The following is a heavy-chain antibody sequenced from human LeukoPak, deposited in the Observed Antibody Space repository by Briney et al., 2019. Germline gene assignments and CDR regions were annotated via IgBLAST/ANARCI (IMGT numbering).Heavy chain of an antibody. CDR3: ARADYSGPVSRAFDI. CDR1: GFTFSTYA. J-gene: IGHJ3*02. V-gene: IGHV3-30-3*01. Sequence: PGGSLRLPCAASGFTFSTYAMHWVRQAPGKGLEWVAVISYDESNKFYADSVKGRFTISRDNSKNTLYLQMNSLRTEDTAVYYCARADYSGPVSRAFDIWGQGTMVTVSS. CDR2: ISYDESNK. D-gene: IGHD6-19*01.